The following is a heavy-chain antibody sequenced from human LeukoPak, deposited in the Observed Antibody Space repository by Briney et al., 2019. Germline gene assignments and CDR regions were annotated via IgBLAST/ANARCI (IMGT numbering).Heavy chain of an antibody. J-gene: IGHJ4*02. V-gene: IGHV3-9*01. CDR2: ISWNSDTI. D-gene: IGHD6-13*01. Sequence: GGSLRLSCAASGFTFDDYAMNWVRQVPGKGLEWVSGISWNSDTIGYADSVKGRFTISRDNAKNFLYLQMDSLRADDTAFYYCATGIGVAGTFDYWGQGTLVTVSS. CDR1: GFTFDDYA. CDR3: ATGIGVAGTFDY.